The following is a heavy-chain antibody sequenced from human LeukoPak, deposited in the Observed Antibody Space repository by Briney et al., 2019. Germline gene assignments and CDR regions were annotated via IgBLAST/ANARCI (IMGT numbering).Heavy chain of an antibody. CDR3: ASLNYYGSGSYYDFWFDP. D-gene: IGHD3-10*01. Sequence: SETLSLTCTVSGGSISSGGYSWGWIHQHPGKGLEWIGYIYYSGSTYYNPSLKSRVTISVDTSKNQFSLKLSSVTAADTAVYYCASLNYYGSGSYYDFWFDPWGQGTLVTVSS. CDR1: GGSISSGGYS. CDR2: IYYSGST. J-gene: IGHJ5*02. V-gene: IGHV4-31*03.